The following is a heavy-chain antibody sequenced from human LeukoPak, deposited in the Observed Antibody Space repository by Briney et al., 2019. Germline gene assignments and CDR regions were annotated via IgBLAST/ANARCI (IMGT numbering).Heavy chain of an antibody. CDR2: INPNNGGT. CDR1: GYTFTGYY. Sequence: ASVKVSCKASGYTFTGYYMHWVRQAPGQGLEWMGWINPNNGGTNYVQKFQGRVTMTRDTSISTAYMELSRLKSDDTAVYYCARVSPGYFDYWGQGALVTVSS. CDR3: ARVSPGYFDY. J-gene: IGHJ4*02. V-gene: IGHV1-2*02.